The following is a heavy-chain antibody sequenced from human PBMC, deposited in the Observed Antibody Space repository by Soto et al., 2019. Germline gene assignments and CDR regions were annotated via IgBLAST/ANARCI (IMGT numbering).Heavy chain of an antibody. J-gene: IGHJ5*02. CDR3: VKDPRTYHDLWSGYYGLDP. Sequence: PGGSLRLSXSASGFTFSSYAMHWVRQAPGKGLEYVSAISSNGGSTYYADSVKGRFTISRDNSKNTLYLQMSSLRAEDTAVYYCVKDPRTYHDLWSGYYGLDPWGQGTLVTVSS. CDR1: GFTFSSYA. V-gene: IGHV3-64D*06. CDR2: ISSNGGST. D-gene: IGHD3-3*01.